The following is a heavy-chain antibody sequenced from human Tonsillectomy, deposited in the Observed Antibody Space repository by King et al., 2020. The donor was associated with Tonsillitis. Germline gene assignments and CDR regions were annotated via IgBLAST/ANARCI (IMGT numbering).Heavy chain of an antibody. D-gene: IGHD3-10*01. CDR1: GDSVSSDTAA. Sequence: QLVQSGPGLVKPSQTLSLTCAISGDSVSSDTAAWNWIRQSPSRGLEWLGRTSYRSKWYDDYAVSVKGRITINPDTSTNQFSLQLNSVTPEDTAVYYCARRVPGTGYYYYYMDVWGKGTTVTVSS. V-gene: IGHV6-1*01. CDR3: ARRVPGTGYYYYYMDV. J-gene: IGHJ6*03. CDR2: TSYRSKWYD.